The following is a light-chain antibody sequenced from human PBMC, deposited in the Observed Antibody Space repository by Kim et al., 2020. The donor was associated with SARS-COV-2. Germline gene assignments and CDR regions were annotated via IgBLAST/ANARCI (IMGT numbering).Light chain of an antibody. CDR3: CSYAGSSTYV. J-gene: IGLJ1*01. CDR2: EGS. V-gene: IGLV2-23*01. CDR1: SSDVGSYNL. Sequence: GQSTTISCTGTSSDVGSYNLVSWYQQHPGKAPKLMIYEGSKRPSGVSNRFSGSKSGNTASLTISGLQAEDEADYYCCSYAGSSTYVFGTGTKVTVL.